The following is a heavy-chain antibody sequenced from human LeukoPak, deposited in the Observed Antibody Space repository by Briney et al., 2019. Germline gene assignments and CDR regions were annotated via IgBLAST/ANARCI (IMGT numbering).Heavy chain of an antibody. CDR2: IDNDGTNT. V-gene: IGHV3-74*01. Sequence: QPGGSLRLSCAASEFTFSAHWMHWVRHVPGKGLVYIAYIDNDGTNTNYADSVKGRFTISRDNAKNTLYLQMNSLRVEDTAVYYCVRDRPNNSFDPGGQGPLVTVSP. D-gene: IGHD6-6*01. J-gene: IGHJ5*02. CDR3: VRDRPNNSFDP. CDR1: EFTFSAHW.